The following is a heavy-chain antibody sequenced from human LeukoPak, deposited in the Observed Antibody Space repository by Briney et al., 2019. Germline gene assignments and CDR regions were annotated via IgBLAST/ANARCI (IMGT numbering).Heavy chain of an antibody. J-gene: IGHJ5*02. D-gene: IGHD3-16*02. CDR1: GYTFTGYY. V-gene: IGHV1-2*02. Sequence: ASVKVSCKASGYTFTGYYMHWVRQAPGQGLEWMGWINPNSGGTNYAQKFQGRVTMTRDTSISTAYMELSRLRSDDTAVYYCARSGQGSFASWFDPWGQGTLVTVSS. CDR2: INPNSGGT. CDR3: ARSGQGSFASWFDP.